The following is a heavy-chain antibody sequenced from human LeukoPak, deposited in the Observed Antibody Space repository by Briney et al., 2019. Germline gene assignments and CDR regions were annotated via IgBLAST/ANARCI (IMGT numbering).Heavy chain of an antibody. CDR1: GGSISSSYYY. D-gene: IGHD3-22*01. Sequence: SETLSLTCTVSGGSISSSYYYWGWIRQPPGKGLEWIGEINHSGGTNYNPSLKSRVTISVDTSKNQFSLKLSSVTAADTAVYYCARGVPDDYDSSGPTPIIDYWGQGTLVTVSS. J-gene: IGHJ4*02. V-gene: IGHV4-39*07. CDR3: ARGVPDDYDSSGPTPIIDY. CDR2: INHSGGT.